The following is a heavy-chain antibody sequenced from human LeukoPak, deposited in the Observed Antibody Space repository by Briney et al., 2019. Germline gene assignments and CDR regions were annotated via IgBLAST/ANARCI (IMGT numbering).Heavy chain of an antibody. D-gene: IGHD1-26*01. J-gene: IGHJ3*02. V-gene: IGHV4-38-2*01. Sequence: SETLSLTCAGSDSPITSDYYWAWIRQTPGKGLEWIGSIHHRGSIYYNPSLKSRVTVSLDASNNQFSLRLSSVTAADTALYYCTRHSRVIVGTTCAFDIWGQGTRVTASS. CDR3: TRHSRVIVGTTCAFDI. CDR2: IHHRGSI. CDR1: DSPITSDYY.